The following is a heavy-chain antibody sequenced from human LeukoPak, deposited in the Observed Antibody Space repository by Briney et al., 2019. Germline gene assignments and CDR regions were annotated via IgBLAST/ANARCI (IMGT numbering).Heavy chain of an antibody. V-gene: IGHV3-30*03. CDR2: ISNDGSRK. CDR3: ARDRAWNYFDY. CDR1: GFTFSRHG. Sequence: GGSLGLSCAPSGFTFSRHGMHWVRQAPGKGLEWVAIISNDGSRKYYAHSVEGRFIISRDNSKNTLYLQMDSLRAEDTAVYYCARDRAWNYFDYWGQGTLVTVSS. D-gene: IGHD3-3*01. J-gene: IGHJ4*02.